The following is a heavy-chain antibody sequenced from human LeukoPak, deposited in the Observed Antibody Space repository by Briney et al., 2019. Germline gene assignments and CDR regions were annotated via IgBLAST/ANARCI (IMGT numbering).Heavy chain of an antibody. D-gene: IGHD6-13*01. J-gene: IGHJ4*02. CDR3: AKDPYSSSWSTFFDY. CDR1: GFTFSSYA. CDR2: ISGSGGST. Sequence: GGSLRLSCAASGFTFSSYAMSWVRQAPGKGLEWVSAISGSGGSTYYADSVKGRLTISRDNSKNTLYLQMNSLRAEDTAVYYCAKDPYSSSWSTFFDYWGQGTLVTVSS. V-gene: IGHV3-23*01.